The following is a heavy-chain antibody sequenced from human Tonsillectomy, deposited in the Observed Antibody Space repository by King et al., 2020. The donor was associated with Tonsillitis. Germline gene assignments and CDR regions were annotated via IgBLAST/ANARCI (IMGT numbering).Heavy chain of an antibody. CDR3: ARESRTVRGISTDPDYYYYMEV. V-gene: IGHV3-48*03. J-gene: IGHJ6*03. CDR1: GSVFSNYE. CDR2: ISTSGGTI. D-gene: IGHD3-10*02. Sequence: VQLVESGGGLVQPGGSLRLSCAASGSVFSNYEMNWVRQAPGKGLEWVSYISTSGGTIYYADSVKGRFTISRDNAKNSLYLQMNSLRAEDTAVYYCARESRTVRGISTDPDYYYYMEVWGKGTSVTVSS.